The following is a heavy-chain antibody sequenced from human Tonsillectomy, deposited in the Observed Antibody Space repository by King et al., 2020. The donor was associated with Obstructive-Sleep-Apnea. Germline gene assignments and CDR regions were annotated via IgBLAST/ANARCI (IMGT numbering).Heavy chain of an antibody. Sequence: VQLQESGPGLVKPSDTLSLTCAISGYSISSSNWWGWIRQPPGKGLEWIGYINYSGTTYYNSSLKSRVTMSVDTSKNQFSLRLSSVTSVDTAVYYCARRGTPGAFDIWGQGAMVTVSS. CDR1: GYSISSSNW. J-gene: IGHJ3*02. V-gene: IGHV4-28*01. CDR2: INYSGTT. D-gene: IGHD3-16*01. CDR3: ARRGTPGAFDI.